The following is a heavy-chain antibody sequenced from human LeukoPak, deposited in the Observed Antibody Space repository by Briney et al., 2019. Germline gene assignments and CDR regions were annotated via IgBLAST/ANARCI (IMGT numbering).Heavy chain of an antibody. CDR1: GYTFTSYD. CDR3: ARPRRGSYHNWFDP. D-gene: IGHD1-26*01. J-gene: IGHJ5*02. V-gene: IGHV1-8*03. CDR2: MNPNSGNT. Sequence: ASVKVSCKASGYTFTSYDINWVRQATGQGLEWMGWMNPNSGNTGYAQKFQGRVTITRNTSISTAYMELSSLRSEDTAVYYCARPRRGSYHNWFDPWGQGTLVSAS.